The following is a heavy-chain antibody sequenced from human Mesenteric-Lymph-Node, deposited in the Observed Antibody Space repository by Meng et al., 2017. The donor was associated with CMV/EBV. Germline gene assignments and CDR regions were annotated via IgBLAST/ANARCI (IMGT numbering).Heavy chain of an antibody. CDR2: ISWNSGSI. Sequence: SLKISCAASGFIFDENTMHWVRQAPGKGLEWVSGISWNSGSIGYADSVKGRFTISRDNAKNTVYLQMSSLRAEDTAVYYCARDIRSLWFGGFDPWGQGVLVTVSS. CDR1: GFIFDENT. D-gene: IGHD3-10*01. V-gene: IGHV3-9*01. J-gene: IGHJ5*02. CDR3: ARDIRSLWFGGFDP.